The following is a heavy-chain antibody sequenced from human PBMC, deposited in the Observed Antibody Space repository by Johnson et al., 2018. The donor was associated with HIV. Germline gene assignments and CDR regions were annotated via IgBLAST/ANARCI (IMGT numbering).Heavy chain of an antibody. CDR1: GFTFCSYA. Sequence: VQLVESGGGVVQPGRSLRLSCAASGFTFCSYAMHWVRQAPGKGLEWVAVIRYDGSNKYYADSVKGRFTISRDNSKNTLYLQMNSLRAEDTAVYYCAREGGGAAAAGTSDAFDIWGQGTMVTVSS. CDR3: AREGGGAAAAGTSDAFDI. J-gene: IGHJ3*02. CDR2: IRYDGSNK. D-gene: IGHD6-13*01. V-gene: IGHV3-33*08.